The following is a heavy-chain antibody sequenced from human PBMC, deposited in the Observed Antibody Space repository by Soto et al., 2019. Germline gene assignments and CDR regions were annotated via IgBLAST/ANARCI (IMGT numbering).Heavy chain of an antibody. V-gene: IGHV3-21*01. CDR1: GFTFRTYT. CDR3: ARDRGYDAHDYYYNAMDA. D-gene: IGHD2-15*01. Sequence: LRLSCVASGFTFRTYTMNWVRQAPGKGLEWVSGIRGFSPYTFYAESVKGRFTISRDNAKNSLYLQMNSLGVEDTAVYYCARDRGYDAHDYYYNAMDAWGQGTTVTVSS. CDR2: IRGFSPYT. J-gene: IGHJ6*02.